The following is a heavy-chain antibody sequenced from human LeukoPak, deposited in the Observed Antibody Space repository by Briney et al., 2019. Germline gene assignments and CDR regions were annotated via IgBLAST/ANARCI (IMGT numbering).Heavy chain of an antibody. Sequence: PSETLSLTCTVSGFSISSGHYWGWVRQPPGAGLEWIGSVYESGTTYYNPSLKSRVTTSVDMSKNQFSLRLRPVTAADTAVYYCARIFIRNGYSSYFDCWGQGTLVTVSS. CDR1: GFSISSGHY. CDR2: VYESGTT. CDR3: ARIFIRNGYSSYFDC. J-gene: IGHJ4*02. D-gene: IGHD5-18*01. V-gene: IGHV4-38-2*02.